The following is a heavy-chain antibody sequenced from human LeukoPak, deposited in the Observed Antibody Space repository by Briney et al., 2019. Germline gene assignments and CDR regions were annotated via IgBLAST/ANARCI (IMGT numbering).Heavy chain of an antibody. V-gene: IGHV3-48*03. Sequence: HPGGSLRLSCAASGFTFSSYEMNWVRQAPGKGLEWVSYISSSGSTIYYADSVKGRFTISRDNAKNSLYPQMNSLRAEDTAVYYCARAYVDAFDIWGQGTMVTVSS. CDR3: ARAYVDAFDI. CDR1: GFTFSSYE. D-gene: IGHD3-10*02. CDR2: ISSSGSTI. J-gene: IGHJ3*02.